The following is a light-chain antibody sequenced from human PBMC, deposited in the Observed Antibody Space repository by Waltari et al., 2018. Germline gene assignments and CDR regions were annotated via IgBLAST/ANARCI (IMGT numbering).Light chain of an antibody. V-gene: IGKV3D-15*01. J-gene: IGKJ4*01. Sequence: EIVMTQSPATLSLSPGETATLSCRASQSVGNYLAWYQQKPGQAPKLLVHGAYSRATGIPDRFSGSGSRTDFTLTIRSLEPEDVGVYHCQQYNDLLTFGGGTKVESK. CDR2: GAY. CDR1: QSVGNY. CDR3: QQYNDLLT.